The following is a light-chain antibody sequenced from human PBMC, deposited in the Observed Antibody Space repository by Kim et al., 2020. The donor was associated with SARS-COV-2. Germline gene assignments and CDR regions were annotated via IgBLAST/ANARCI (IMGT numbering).Light chain of an antibody. CDR3: QSADSSGTSWV. V-gene: IGLV3-25*03. J-gene: IGLJ3*02. CDR1: ALPKQY. CDR2: KDS. Sequence: SYELTQPPSVSVSPGQTARITCSGDALPKQYAYWYQQKPGQAPVLVIYKDSERPSGIPERFSGSSSGTKVTLTISGVQAEDEADYYCQSADSSGTSWVFGGGTQLTVL.